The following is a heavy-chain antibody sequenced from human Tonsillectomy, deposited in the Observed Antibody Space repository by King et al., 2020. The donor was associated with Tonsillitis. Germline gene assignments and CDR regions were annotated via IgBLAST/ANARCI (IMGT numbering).Heavy chain of an antibody. Sequence: VQLQEAGPGLVKPSETLSLTCTVSGGSISSYYWSWIRQPPGKGLEWIGYIYYSGSTNYNPSLKTRVTISVDTSKNQFSLKLSSVTAADTAVYYCASSERGGYFDYWGQGALVTVSS. CDR2: IYYSGST. CDR3: ASSERGGYFDY. J-gene: IGHJ4*02. D-gene: IGHD1-26*01. V-gene: IGHV4-59*01. CDR1: GGSISSYY.